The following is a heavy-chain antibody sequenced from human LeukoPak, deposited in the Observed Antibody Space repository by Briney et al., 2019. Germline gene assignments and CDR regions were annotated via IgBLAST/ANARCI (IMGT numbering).Heavy chain of an antibody. V-gene: IGHV3-15*01. Sequence: PGGSLRLSCAASGFTFSNAWMSWVRQAPGKGLEWVGRIKSKTDGGTTDYAAPVKGRFTISRDDSKNTLYLQMNSLKTEDTAVYYCARDRSYGDYRDLLGYYYYYMDVWGKGTTVTISS. D-gene: IGHD4-17*01. CDR2: IKSKTDGGTT. CDR3: ARDRSYGDYRDLLGYYYYYMDV. J-gene: IGHJ6*03. CDR1: GFTFSNAW.